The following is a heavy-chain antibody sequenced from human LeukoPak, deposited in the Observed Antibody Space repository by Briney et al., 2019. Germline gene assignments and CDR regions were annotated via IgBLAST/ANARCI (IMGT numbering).Heavy chain of an antibody. V-gene: IGHV3-48*01. D-gene: IGHD6-19*01. CDR1: GFTFSTYG. J-gene: IGHJ4*02. Sequence: GGSLRLSCAASGFTFSTYGMNWVRQAPGKGLEWVSYISSSSSTIYYADSVKGRFTISRDNSKNTLYLQMNSLRAEDTAVYYCAKSRQLVAGVIDYWGQGTLVTVSS. CDR2: ISSSSSTI. CDR3: AKSRQLVAGVIDY.